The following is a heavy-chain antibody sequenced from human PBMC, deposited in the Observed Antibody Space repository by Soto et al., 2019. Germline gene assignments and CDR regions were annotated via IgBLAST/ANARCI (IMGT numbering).Heavy chain of an antibody. CDR2: IDGSGGIT. D-gene: IGHD3-10*01. J-gene: IGHJ5*02. Sequence: LQSGGGLVQPGVSLTLSCEASGFTFGTTDMSWVRHAPGEGLEWASTIDGSGGITYYADSVKGRFTISRDTSRNTVYLQMNSLRGDDPAMYYCVKNSGWFNTWGQGTLVTVSS. CDR3: VKNSGWFNT. V-gene: IGHV3-23*01. CDR1: GFTFGTTD.